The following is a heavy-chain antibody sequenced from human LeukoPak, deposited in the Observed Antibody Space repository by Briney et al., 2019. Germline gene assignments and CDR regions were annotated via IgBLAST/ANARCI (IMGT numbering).Heavy chain of an antibody. CDR2: IYTSGST. D-gene: IGHD1-1*01. V-gene: IGHV4-4*07. CDR3: AKAGTQLGPFDY. J-gene: IGHJ4*02. Sequence: SETLSLTCTVSGGSFSSYYWSWIRQPAGKGLEWIGRIYTSGSTNSNPSLKSRVTMSVDTSKNQFSLNLSSVTAEDTAVYYCAKAGTQLGPFDYWGQGTLVTVSS. CDR1: GGSFSSYY.